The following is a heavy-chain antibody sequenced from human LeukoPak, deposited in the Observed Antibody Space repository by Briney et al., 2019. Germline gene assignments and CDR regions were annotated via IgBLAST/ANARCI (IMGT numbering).Heavy chain of an antibody. CDR2: ISGSSGGT. CDR1: GITFSSYA. CDR3: ARRRLQIDY. J-gene: IGHJ4*02. Sequence: PGGSLRLSCAASGITFSSYAMSCVRQAPGKGLEWVSGISGSSGGTYYAESVKGRFIISRDSSQNTLYLQMHSLKVEDTAIYYCARRRLQIDYWGQRTLVTVSS. V-gene: IGHV3-23*01. D-gene: IGHD4-11*01.